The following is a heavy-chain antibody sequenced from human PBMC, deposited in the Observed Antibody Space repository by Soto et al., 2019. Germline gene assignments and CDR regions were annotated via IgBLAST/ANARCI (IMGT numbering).Heavy chain of an antibody. Sequence: SETLSLTCAVSGGSISSGGYSWSWIRQPPGKGLEWIGYIYYSGSTNYNPSLKSRVTISVDTSKNQFSLKLSSVTAADTAVYYCARAEIAAEIDYWGQGTLVTVSS. D-gene: IGHD6-13*01. CDR3: ARAEIAAEIDY. J-gene: IGHJ4*02. V-gene: IGHV4-61*08. CDR2: IYYSGST. CDR1: GGSISSGGYS.